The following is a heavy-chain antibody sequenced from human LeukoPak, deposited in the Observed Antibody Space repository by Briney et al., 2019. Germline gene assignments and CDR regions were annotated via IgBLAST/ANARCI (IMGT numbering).Heavy chain of an antibody. CDR2: ISSSSSTI. CDR3: ARGIYGGKVDY. CDR1: GFTFSSYS. Sequence: GGSLRLSCAASGFTFSSYSMNWVRQAPGKGLEWVSYISSSSSTIYYADSVKGRFTISRDNAKNSLYLQMNSLRAEDTVVYYCARGIYGGKVDYWGQGTLVTVSS. D-gene: IGHD4-23*01. J-gene: IGHJ4*02. V-gene: IGHV3-48*04.